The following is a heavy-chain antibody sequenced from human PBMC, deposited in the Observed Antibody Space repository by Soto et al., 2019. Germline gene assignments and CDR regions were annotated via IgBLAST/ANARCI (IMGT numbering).Heavy chain of an antibody. CDR3: ARDTRPQDGYNYLDY. Sequence: GSLRLSCAASGFTFSSYAMSWVRQAPGKGLEWVSAISGSGGSTYYADSVKGRFTISRDNSKNTLYLQMNSLRAEDTAVYYCARDTRPQDGYNYLDYWGQGTLVTVSS. J-gene: IGHJ4*02. D-gene: IGHD5-12*01. CDR1: GFTFSSYA. CDR2: ISGSGGST. V-gene: IGHV3-23*01.